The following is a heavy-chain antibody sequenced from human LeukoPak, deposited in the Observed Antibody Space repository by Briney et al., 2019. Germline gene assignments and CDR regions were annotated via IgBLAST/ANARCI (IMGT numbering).Heavy chain of an antibody. D-gene: IGHD2-15*01. J-gene: IGHJ3*02. CDR2: IRYDGSNK. V-gene: IGHV3-30*02. Sequence: GRSLRLSCAASGFTFSSYGMHWVRQAPGKGLEWVAFIRYDGSNKYYADSVKGRFTISRDNSKNTLYLQMNSLRAEDTAVYYCAKDRLRAFDIWGQGTMVTVSS. CDR3: AKDRLRAFDI. CDR1: GFTFSSYG.